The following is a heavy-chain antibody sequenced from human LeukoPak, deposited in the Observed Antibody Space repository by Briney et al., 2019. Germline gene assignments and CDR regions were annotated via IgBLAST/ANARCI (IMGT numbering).Heavy chain of an antibody. CDR3: ARDLFYGDYEHYYYYYGMDV. D-gene: IGHD4-17*01. J-gene: IGHJ6*02. Sequence: GGSLRLSCAASGFTVSSYWVHWVRHAPGKGLVWVSRINSDESNTSYADSVSGRFNISRDNPQNPLYLHMNSLRAEDTAVYYCARDLFYGDYEHYYYYYGMDVWRQDTTVSVPS. CDR2: INSDESNT. CDR1: GFTVSSYW. V-gene: IGHV3-74*01.